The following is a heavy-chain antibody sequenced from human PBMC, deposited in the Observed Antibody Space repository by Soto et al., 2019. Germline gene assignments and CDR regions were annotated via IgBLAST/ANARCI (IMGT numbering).Heavy chain of an antibody. CDR1: GFTFSTFW. J-gene: IGHJ4*02. Sequence: GGSLRLSCAASGFTFSTFWMSWVRQAPGKGLEWVANIRPDGSEKYYLDSVKGRFTISRDNAKNSLFLEMNSLRVDDTAVYYCARYGVAGTLDYWGQGTLVTVSS. CDR2: IRPDGSEK. V-gene: IGHV3-7*05. D-gene: IGHD2-15*01. CDR3: ARYGVAGTLDY.